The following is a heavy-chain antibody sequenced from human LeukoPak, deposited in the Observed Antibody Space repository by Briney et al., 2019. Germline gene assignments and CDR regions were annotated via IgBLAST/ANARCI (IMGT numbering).Heavy chain of an antibody. CDR2: INHSGST. CDR3: ASVVAVAGNDYFDY. Sequence: PSETLSLTCAVYGGSFSGYYWSWIRQPPGKGLEWIGEINHSGSTNYNPSLKSRVTISVDTSKNQLSLKLSSVTAADTAVYYCASVVAVAGNDYFDYWGQGTLVTVSS. CDR1: GGSFSGYY. J-gene: IGHJ4*02. V-gene: IGHV4-34*01. D-gene: IGHD6-19*01.